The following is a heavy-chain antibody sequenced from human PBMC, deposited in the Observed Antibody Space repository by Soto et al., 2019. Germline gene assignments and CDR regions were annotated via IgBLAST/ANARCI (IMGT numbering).Heavy chain of an antibody. J-gene: IGHJ6*02. Sequence: ASVKVSCKASGYTFTIYGISWVRQAPGQGLEWMGWISAYNGNTNYAQKLQGRVTMTTDTSTSTAYMELRSLRSDDTAVYYCARDIVVVPAAMNYYYYGMDVWGQGTTVTVSS. D-gene: IGHD2-2*01. CDR1: GYTFTIYG. V-gene: IGHV1-18*01. CDR3: ARDIVVVPAAMNYYYYGMDV. CDR2: ISAYNGNT.